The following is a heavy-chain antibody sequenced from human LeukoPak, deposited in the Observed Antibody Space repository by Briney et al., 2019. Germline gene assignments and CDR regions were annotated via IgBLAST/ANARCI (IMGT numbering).Heavy chain of an antibody. J-gene: IGHJ5*02. CDR1: GGSISSGGYY. CDR2: IYYSGST. CDR3: ARDGGTYCSGGNCYFDP. D-gene: IGHD2-15*01. Sequence: PSETLSLTCTVSGGSISSGGYYWSWIRQHPGKGLEWIGYIYYSGSTYYNPSLKSPVTISVDTSKNQFSLKLSSVTAADTAVYYCARDGGTYCSGGNCYFDPWGQGTLVTVSS. V-gene: IGHV4-31*01.